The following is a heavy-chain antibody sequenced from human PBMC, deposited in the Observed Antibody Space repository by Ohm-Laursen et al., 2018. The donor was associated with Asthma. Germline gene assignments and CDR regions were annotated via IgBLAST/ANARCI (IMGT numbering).Heavy chain of an antibody. CDR1: GFTFSSYA. J-gene: IGHJ4*02. D-gene: IGHD1-26*01. Sequence: SLRLSCSASGFTFSSYAMSWVRQAPGKGLEWVSVISANGVSSYYADSVKGRFTMSRDNSKNTLYLQMNSLRAEDTAVYYCARALNSGSYYFDFDYWGQGTLVTVSS. CDR2: ISANGVSS. CDR3: ARALNSGSYYFDFDY. V-gene: IGHV3-23*01.